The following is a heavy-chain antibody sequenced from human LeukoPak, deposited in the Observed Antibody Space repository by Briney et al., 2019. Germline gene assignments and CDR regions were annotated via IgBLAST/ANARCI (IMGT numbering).Heavy chain of an antibody. CDR2: INPNSDGT. CDR1: GYTFTGYY. CDR3: ARERTPEYCSSTSCYTSWFDP. D-gene: IGHD2-2*02. Sequence: ASVKVSCKASGYTFTGYYMHWVRQAPGQGLEWMGWINPNSDGTNYAQKFQGRVTMTRDTSINTAYMELSRLRSDDTAVYYCARERTPEYCSSTSCYTSWFDPWGQGTLVTVSS. V-gene: IGHV1-2*02. J-gene: IGHJ5*02.